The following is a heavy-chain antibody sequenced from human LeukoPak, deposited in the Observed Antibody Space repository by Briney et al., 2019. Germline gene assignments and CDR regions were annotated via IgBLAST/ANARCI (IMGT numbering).Heavy chain of an antibody. Sequence: PGGSLRLSCATSGFIFSDYAMTWVRQAPGKGLEWVSDISGSGDNTYYAESVKGRFIISKDSSKSILYLQMSSLRADDTAVYYCARAPRGFQWFVQYWGQGTLVTVSS. CDR1: GFIFSDYA. J-gene: IGHJ4*02. V-gene: IGHV3-23*01. CDR2: ISGSGDNT. CDR3: ARAPRGFQWFVQY. D-gene: IGHD3-22*01.